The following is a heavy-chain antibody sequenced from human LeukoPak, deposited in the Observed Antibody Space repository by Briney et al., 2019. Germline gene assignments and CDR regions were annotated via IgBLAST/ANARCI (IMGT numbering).Heavy chain of an antibody. D-gene: IGHD3-16*01. J-gene: IGHJ4*02. V-gene: IGHV4-4*09. CDR1: GGSISNYY. CDR2: IYTDGST. Sequence: SEILSLTCTVSGGSISNYYWSWIRLPPGEGLEWIGYIYTDGSTNYKPSLESRATIDTSKNQFSLTVSSVTAADTAVYYCARHKGGRFSESYLDYWGQGTLVTVSS. CDR3: ARHKGGRFSESYLDY.